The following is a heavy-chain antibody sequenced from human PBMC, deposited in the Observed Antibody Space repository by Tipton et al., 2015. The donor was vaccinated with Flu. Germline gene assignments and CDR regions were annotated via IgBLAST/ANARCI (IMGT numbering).Heavy chain of an antibody. CDR3: ARAPLTDFKGYFDN. J-gene: IGHJ4*02. Sequence: TLSLTCSVSGSSIGGAFCWGWIRQPPRKGLQWIGNLCHSGNTYYNPSLKSRVTVSVDRSRNQFSLRLTSVTAADTAVYYCARAPLTDFKGYFDNWGQGTLVTVSS. D-gene: IGHD3-9*01. CDR2: LCHSGNT. CDR1: GSSIGGAFC. V-gene: IGHV4-38-2*02.